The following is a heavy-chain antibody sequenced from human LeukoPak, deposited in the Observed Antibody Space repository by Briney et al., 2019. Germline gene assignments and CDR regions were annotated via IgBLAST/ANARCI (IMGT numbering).Heavy chain of an antibody. D-gene: IGHD6-13*01. J-gene: IGHJ4*02. CDR3: ARDSHSSSWYSEFDY. Sequence: PGGSLRLSCAASGFTFSSYSMNWARQAPGKGLEWVSSINILSNYIYYADSVKGRFTISRDNAKNSLYLQMNSLRAEDTAVYYCARDSHSSSWYSEFDYWGQGTLVTVSS. CDR1: GFTFSSYS. V-gene: IGHV3-21*01. CDR2: INILSNYI.